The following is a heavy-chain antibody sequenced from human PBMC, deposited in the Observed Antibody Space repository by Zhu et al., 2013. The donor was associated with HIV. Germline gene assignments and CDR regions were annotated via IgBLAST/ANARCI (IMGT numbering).Heavy chain of an antibody. Sequence: LQSGAEVRKPGASVKVSCKASGYTFTSYYMHWVRQAPGQGLEWMGIINPSGGSTSYAQKFQGRVTMTRDTSTSTVYMELSSLRSEDTAVYYCARGRRGYSYGLNWFDPWGQGTLVTVSS. V-gene: IGHV1-46*01. CDR3: ARGRRGYSYGLNWFDP. D-gene: IGHD5-18*01. CDR1: GYTFTSYY. J-gene: IGHJ5*02. CDR2: INPSGGST.